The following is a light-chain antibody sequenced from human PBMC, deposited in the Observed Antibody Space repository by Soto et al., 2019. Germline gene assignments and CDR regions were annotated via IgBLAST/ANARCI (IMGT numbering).Light chain of an antibody. CDR3: VVFIRTVLV. J-gene: IGLJ2*01. Sequence: QTVVTQEPSFSVSPGGTVTLTCGLRPGSVSTSHYPSWYQQTPGQAPRTLIYSTDTRSIGVPDRFSGSIVGNKAALTIAGAQAYEEGDYYCVVFIRTVLVFCGGTKLTVL. V-gene: IGLV8-61*01. CDR2: STD. CDR1: PGSVSTSHY.